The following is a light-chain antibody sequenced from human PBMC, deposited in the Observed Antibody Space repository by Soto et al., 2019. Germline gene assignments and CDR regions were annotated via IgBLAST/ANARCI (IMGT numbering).Light chain of an antibody. V-gene: IGKV3-20*01. CDR3: QQCGSSST. CDR2: GAS. Sequence: EIVMTQSPATLSVSPGERVTLSFGASESVSSNLAWYQQKPGQAPRLLIYGASMRATGIPDRFSGSGSGTDFTLTISRLEPEDFAVYYCQQCGSSSTFGQGTRLEIK. CDR1: ESVSSN. J-gene: IGKJ5*01.